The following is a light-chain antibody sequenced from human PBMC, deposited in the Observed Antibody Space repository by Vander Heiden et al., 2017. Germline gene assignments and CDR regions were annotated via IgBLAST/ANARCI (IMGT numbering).Light chain of an antibody. CDR2: GAS. CDR3: QQYNIWPGWT. V-gene: IGKV3-15*01. CDR1: QSVGRD. J-gene: IGKJ1*01. Sequence: EIVRTQSPATLAGAPGERATPPCSASQSVGRDLAWYQQKPGQAPRLLIYGASTRATAIPAKFSGSGSGTEFTLTTRSLQSEDFAVYYCQQYNIWPGWTFGPGTTVEI.